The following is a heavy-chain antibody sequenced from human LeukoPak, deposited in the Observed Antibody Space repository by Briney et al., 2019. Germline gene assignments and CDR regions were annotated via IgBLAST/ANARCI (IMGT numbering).Heavy chain of an antibody. V-gene: IGHV4-34*01. Sequence: PSETLSLTCAVYGGSFSGYYWSWIRQPPGKGLEWIGEISHSGSTNYNPSLKSRVTISVDTSKNQFSLKLSSVTAADTAVYYCARGAGRFDPWGQGTLVTVSS. J-gene: IGHJ5*02. CDR1: GGSFSGYY. D-gene: IGHD1-14*01. CDR2: ISHSGST. CDR3: ARGAGRFDP.